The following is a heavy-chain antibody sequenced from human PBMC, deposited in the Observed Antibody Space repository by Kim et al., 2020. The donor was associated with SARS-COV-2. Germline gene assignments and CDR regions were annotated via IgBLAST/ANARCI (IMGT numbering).Heavy chain of an antibody. CDR1: GGSISSSSYY. D-gene: IGHD3-16*01. Sequence: SETLSLTCTVSGGSISSSSYYWGWIRQPPGKGLEWIGSIYYSGSTYYNPSLKSRVTISVDTSKNQFSLKLSSVTAADTAVYYCAHLGMGDLWYFDLWGRGTLVTVSS. J-gene: IGHJ2*01. CDR2: IYYSGST. V-gene: IGHV4-39*01. CDR3: AHLGMGDLWYFDL.